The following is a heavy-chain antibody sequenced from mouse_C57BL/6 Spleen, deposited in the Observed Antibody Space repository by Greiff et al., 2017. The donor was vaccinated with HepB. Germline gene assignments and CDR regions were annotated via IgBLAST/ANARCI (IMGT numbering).Heavy chain of an antibody. J-gene: IGHJ2*01. CDR2: INPNNGGT. CDR3: ARGLHYYGSSSYYFDY. D-gene: IGHD1-1*01. V-gene: IGHV1-18*01. CDR1: GYTFTDYN. Sequence: EVKLMESGPELVKPGASVKIPCKASGYTFTDYNMDWVKQSHGKSLEWIGDINPNNGGTIYNQKFKGEATLTVDKSSSTAYMELRSLTSEDTAVYYCARGLHYYGSSSYYFDYWGQGTTLTVSS.